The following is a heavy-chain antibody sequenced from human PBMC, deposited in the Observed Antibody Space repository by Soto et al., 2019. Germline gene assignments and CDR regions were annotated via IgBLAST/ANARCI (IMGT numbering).Heavy chain of an antibody. CDR3: ARDHIVGATNFDY. CDR1: GFTFSSYS. Sequence: GGSLRLSCAASGFTFSSYSMNWVRQAPGKGLEWVSSISSSSSYIYYADSVKGRFTISRDNAKNSLYLQMISLRAEDTAVYYCARDHIVGATNFDYWGQGTLVTVSS. CDR2: ISSSSSYI. J-gene: IGHJ4*02. D-gene: IGHD1-26*01. V-gene: IGHV3-21*01.